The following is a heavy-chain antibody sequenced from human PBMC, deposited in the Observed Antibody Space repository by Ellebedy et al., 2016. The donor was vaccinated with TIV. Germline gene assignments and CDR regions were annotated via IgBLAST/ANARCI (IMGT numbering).Heavy chain of an antibody. J-gene: IGHJ6*02. CDR2: ISGYNGDT. Sequence: ASVKVSCKASGYNFKMYGISWVRQAPGQGLEWMGWISGYNGDTQYVQKLQGRLTMTADATTSTVYMELRSLRSDDTAAYYCARFTYAEMVDTAYYYGLDVWGLGTTVTVSS. CDR1: GYNFKMYG. CDR3: ARFTYAEMVDTAYYYGLDV. D-gene: IGHD5-24*01. V-gene: IGHV1-18*01.